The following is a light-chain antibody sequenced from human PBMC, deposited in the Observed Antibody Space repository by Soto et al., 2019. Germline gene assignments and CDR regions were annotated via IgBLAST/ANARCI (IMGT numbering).Light chain of an antibody. Sequence: EIGLTQSPGTLSLSPGERATLSCRASQSVSSSYLAWYQQKPGQAPRLLIYGASSRATGIPDRFSGSGSWTDFTLTISSLEPAEFAVSYCQQYGSRRYTFGQGTKLDIK. V-gene: IGKV3-20*01. CDR1: QSVSSSY. CDR3: QQYGSRRYT. CDR2: GAS. J-gene: IGKJ2*01.